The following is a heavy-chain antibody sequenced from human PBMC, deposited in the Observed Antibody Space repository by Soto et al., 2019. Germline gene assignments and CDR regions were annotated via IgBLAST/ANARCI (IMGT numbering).Heavy chain of an antibody. CDR3: AKMSDFWSGSPTYHFDY. Sequence: QPGGSLRLSCAASGFTFSSYAMSWVRQAPGKGLEWVSVISGSGSSTYYADSVKGRFTISRDNSKKTLYVQMSSLRAEDTAVYYCAKMSDFWSGSPTYHFDYWGQGTQVTVSS. V-gene: IGHV3-23*01. J-gene: IGHJ4*02. CDR2: ISGSGSST. D-gene: IGHD3-3*01. CDR1: GFTFSSYA.